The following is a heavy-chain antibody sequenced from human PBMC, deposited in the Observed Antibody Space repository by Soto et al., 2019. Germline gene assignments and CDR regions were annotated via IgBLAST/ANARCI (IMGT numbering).Heavy chain of an antibody. CDR3: AREWGELSIRYFVN. D-gene: IGHD3-16*02. J-gene: IGHJ4*02. CDR1: GGSINSVGYY. Sequence: SETLSLTCTVSGGSINSVGYYWSWIRQHPGKGLEWIGYMYYSGTTKYNPPLKSRVTISLDTSKNQFSLKLSSVTAADSAVYYCAREWGELSIRYFVNWGQGNPVTVSS. CDR2: MYYSGTT. V-gene: IGHV4-31*03.